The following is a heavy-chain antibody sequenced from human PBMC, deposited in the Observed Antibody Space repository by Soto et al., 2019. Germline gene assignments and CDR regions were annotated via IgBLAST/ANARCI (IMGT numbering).Heavy chain of an antibody. CDR3: ARDRYYGAGDVSYFDY. J-gene: IGHJ4*02. Sequence: QVQLVESGGGVVQPGRSLRLSCAASGFTFSNYGMHWVRQAPGKGLEWATIIWYDGSTEYYADSVKGRFTISRDNSKTTLFLQMNSLRAEDTAVYYCARDRYYGAGDVSYFDYWGQGTLVTVSS. D-gene: IGHD3-10*01. CDR1: GFTFSNYG. V-gene: IGHV3-33*01. CDR2: IWYDGSTE.